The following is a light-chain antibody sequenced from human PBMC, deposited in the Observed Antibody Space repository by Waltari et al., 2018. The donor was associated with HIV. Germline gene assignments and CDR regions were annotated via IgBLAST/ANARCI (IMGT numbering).Light chain of an antibody. CDR1: QSISTW. Sequence: IQLPQSPSTRSASVGDRVTITCRPSQSISTWLAWYQQKPGKAPKLLIYKASSLESGVPSRFSGSGSGTEFTLTITSLQPDDFATYDCQHYTSYPFGQGTKVEIK. CDR2: KAS. CDR3: QHYTSYP. V-gene: IGKV1-5*03. J-gene: IGKJ2*01.